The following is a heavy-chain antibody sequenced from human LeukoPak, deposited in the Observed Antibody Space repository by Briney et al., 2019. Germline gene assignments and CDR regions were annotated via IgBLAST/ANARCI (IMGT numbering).Heavy chain of an antibody. D-gene: IGHD2-2*01. CDR1: GSSFTSYW. J-gene: IGHJ4*02. CDR3: ARHCSSTSCHHAVDY. V-gene: IGHV5-51*01. Sequence: GESLQISCKGSGSSFTSYWIGWVRPLPGKGLEWMGIIYPGDSDTRYSPSFQGQVTISADKSISTAYLQWSSLKASDTAMYYCARHCSSTSCHHAVDYWGQGTLVTVSS. CDR2: IYPGDSDT.